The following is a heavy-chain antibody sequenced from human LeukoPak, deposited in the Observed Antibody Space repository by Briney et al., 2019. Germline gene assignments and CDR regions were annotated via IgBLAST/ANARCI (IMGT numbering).Heavy chain of an antibody. CDR2: ISDSSSTSTI. J-gene: IGHJ4*02. V-gene: IGHV3-48*01. CDR1: GFTFSRHP. Sequence: GGSLRLTCAASGFTFSRHPMNWVRQAPGKGLEWVSYISDSSSTSTISYAASVKGRFTISRDNAKNSLYLQMNSLRVEDTAVYYCARDRDSGTYRGAFDYWGQGILVSVSS. D-gene: IGHD1-26*01. CDR3: ARDRDSGTYRGAFDY.